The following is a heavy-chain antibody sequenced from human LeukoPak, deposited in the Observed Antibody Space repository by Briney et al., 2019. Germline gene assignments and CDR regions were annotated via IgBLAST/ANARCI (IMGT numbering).Heavy chain of an antibody. CDR3: AREGPYDGSDGDAFDI. Sequence: PGGSLRLSCAAPGFSFRSYEMNWVRKAPGEGLEWVSQISGSGSIIYYADSVKGRFSISRDNAKNSLYLQMNSLRAEDTAVYYCAREGPYDGSDGDAFDIWGQGTMVTVSS. CDR1: GFSFRSYE. J-gene: IGHJ3*02. CDR2: ISGSGSII. V-gene: IGHV3-48*03. D-gene: IGHD3-22*01.